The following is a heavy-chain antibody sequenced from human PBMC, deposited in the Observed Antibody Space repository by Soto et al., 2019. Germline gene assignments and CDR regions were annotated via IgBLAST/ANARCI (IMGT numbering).Heavy chain of an antibody. CDR1: GYTFTGYY. CDR2: INPNSGDT. J-gene: IGHJ3*02. D-gene: IGHD2-15*01. Sequence: ASVKVSCKASGYTFTGYYVHWVRQAPGQGLEWMGWINPNSGDTYLAQRFQGRVTMNRDTSISTAYMELSRLRSDDTAVYYCARDGGNDAFDIWGQGTMVTVSS. CDR3: ARDGGNDAFDI. V-gene: IGHV1-2*02.